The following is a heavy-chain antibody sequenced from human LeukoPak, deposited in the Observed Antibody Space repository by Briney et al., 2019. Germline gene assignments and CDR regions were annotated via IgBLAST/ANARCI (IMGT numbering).Heavy chain of an antibody. D-gene: IGHD3-22*01. J-gene: IGHJ4*02. CDR1: GGSLSSSSYY. CDR3: ASPRNGGYYE. V-gene: IGHV4-39*01. CDR2: IYYSGST. Sequence: PSGTLSLTCTVSGGSLSSSSYYWGWVRQPPGTGLEWIGSIYYSGSTYYNPSLKSRVTISVDTSKNQFSLKLSSVTAADTAVYYCASPRNGGYYEWGQGTLVTVSS.